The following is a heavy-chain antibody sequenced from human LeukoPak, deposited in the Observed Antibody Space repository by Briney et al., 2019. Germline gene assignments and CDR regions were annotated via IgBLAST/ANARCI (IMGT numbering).Heavy chain of an antibody. CDR2: IYTSGST. D-gene: IGHD5-24*01. CDR1: GGSISSGSYY. V-gene: IGHV4-61*02. CDR3: ARGYGYNQIPYFDY. J-gene: IGHJ4*02. Sequence: ASETLSLTCTVSGGSISSGSYYRSWIRQPAGKGLEWIGRIYTSGSTNYNPSLKSRVTISVDTSKNQFSLKLSSVTAADTAVYYCARGYGYNQIPYFDYWGQGTLVTVSS.